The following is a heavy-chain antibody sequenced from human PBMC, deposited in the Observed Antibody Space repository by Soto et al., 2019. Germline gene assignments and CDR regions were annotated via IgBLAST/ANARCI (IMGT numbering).Heavy chain of an antibody. CDR2: INPNSGGT. CDR1: GYTFTGYY. D-gene: IGHD6-6*01. Sequence: ASVKGSCKASGYTFTGYYMHWVRQAPGQGLEWMGWINPNSGGTNYAQKFQGRVTMTRDTSISTAYMELSRLRSDDTAVYYCARNPSIAATGPIDYWGQGTLVTVSS. CDR3: ARNPSIAATGPIDY. V-gene: IGHV1-2*02. J-gene: IGHJ4*02.